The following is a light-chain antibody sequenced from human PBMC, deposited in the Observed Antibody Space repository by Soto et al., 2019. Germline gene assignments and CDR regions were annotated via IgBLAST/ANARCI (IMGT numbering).Light chain of an antibody. CDR3: QQSYTTPWT. J-gene: IGKJ1*01. Sequence: DIQMTQSPSSLSASVGDRVTITCRASQGISSYLNWYQQKPGRAPNLLIFAASTLQSGVPSRFSGSGSGTDFTLTISSLQPADFATYYCQQSYTTPWTFGQGTKVDIK. CDR2: AAS. CDR1: QGISSY. V-gene: IGKV1-39*01.